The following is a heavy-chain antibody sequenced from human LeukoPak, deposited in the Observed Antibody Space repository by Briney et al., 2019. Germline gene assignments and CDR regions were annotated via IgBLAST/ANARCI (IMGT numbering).Heavy chain of an antibody. Sequence: GESLKISCKGSGYSFPSYWIGWERQMPGKGLEWMGIIYPGDSDTRYSPSFQGQVTISADKSISTAYLQWSSLKASDTAMYYCARTSSIAADDAFDIWGQGTMVTVSS. J-gene: IGHJ3*02. CDR1: GYSFPSYW. V-gene: IGHV5-51*01. CDR2: IYPGDSDT. D-gene: IGHD6-6*01. CDR3: ARTSSIAADDAFDI.